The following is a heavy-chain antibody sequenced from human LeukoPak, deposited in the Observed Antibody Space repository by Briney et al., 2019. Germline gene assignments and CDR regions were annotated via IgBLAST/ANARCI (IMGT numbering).Heavy chain of an antibody. Sequence: GGSLRLSCAASGSTFSSYAMSWVRQAPGKGLEWVSAISGSGGSTYYADSVKGRFTISRDNSKNTLYLQMNSLRAEDTAVYYCAKAAGKVVVVAALSLWGQGTLVTVSS. CDR1: GSTFSSYA. J-gene: IGHJ4*02. V-gene: IGHV3-23*01. D-gene: IGHD2-15*01. CDR3: AKAAGKVVVVAALSL. CDR2: ISGSGGST.